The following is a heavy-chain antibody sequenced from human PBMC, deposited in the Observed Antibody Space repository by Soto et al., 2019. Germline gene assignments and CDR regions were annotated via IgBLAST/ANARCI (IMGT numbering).Heavy chain of an antibody. CDR2: IKQDGSEK. Sequence: EVQLVESGGGLVQPGGSLRLSCAASGFTFSSYWMSGVRQAPGKGLEWVANIKQDGSEKYYVDSVKGRFTISRDNAKNSLYLQMNSLRAEDTAVYYCASVLYSSSWYWVWGQGTLVTVSS. D-gene: IGHD6-13*01. V-gene: IGHV3-7*02. CDR3: ASVLYSSSWYWV. J-gene: IGHJ4*02. CDR1: GFTFSSYW.